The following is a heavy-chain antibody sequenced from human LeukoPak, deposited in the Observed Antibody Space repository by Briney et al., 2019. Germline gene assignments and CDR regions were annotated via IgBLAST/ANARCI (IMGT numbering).Heavy chain of an antibody. J-gene: IGHJ5*02. V-gene: IGHV4-59*10. D-gene: IGHD3-22*01. Sequence: PSETLSLTCTVSGGSISSYYWSWFRQPARKGLEWIGGIYTSGGTNYNPSLQSRVTISVDTTTNQFSLKLSSVTAADTAVYYSARYGSRNGYYDSSGYYHAWGQGTLVTVSS. CDR3: ARYGSRNGYYDSSGYYHA. CDR2: IYTSGGT. CDR1: GGSISSYY.